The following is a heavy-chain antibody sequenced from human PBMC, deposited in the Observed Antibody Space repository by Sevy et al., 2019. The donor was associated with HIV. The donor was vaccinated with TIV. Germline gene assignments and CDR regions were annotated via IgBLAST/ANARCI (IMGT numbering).Heavy chain of an antibody. CDR1: GFTFSSYS. CDR2: ISSSSSTI. D-gene: IGHD6-13*01. Sequence: GGSLRLSCAASGFTFSSYSMNWVRQAPGKGLEWVSYISSSSSTIYYADSVKGRFTISRDNAKNSLYLQTNSLRDEDTAVYYCAREQEAAAGETGNYYYYGMDVWGQGTTVTVSS. V-gene: IGHV3-48*02. J-gene: IGHJ6*02. CDR3: AREQEAAAGETGNYYYYGMDV.